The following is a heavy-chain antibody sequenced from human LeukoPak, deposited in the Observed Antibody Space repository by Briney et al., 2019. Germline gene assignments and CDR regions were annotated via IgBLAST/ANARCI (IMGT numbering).Heavy chain of an antibody. D-gene: IGHD4/OR15-4a*01. Sequence: PGGSLRLSCAVSGFTFSSYWMNWVRQAPGKGLEWVAVLWANGRNNYYADSVEGRFTISRDSSKNTLYLQMTSLRADDTAIYYCARERAPFDGFDIWGRGTVVTVSS. CDR3: ARERAPFDGFDI. V-gene: IGHV3-33*08. CDR1: GFTFSSYW. CDR2: LWANGRNN. J-gene: IGHJ3*02.